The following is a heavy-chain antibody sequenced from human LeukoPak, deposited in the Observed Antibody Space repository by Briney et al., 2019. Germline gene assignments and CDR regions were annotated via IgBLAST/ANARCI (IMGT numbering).Heavy chain of an antibody. Sequence: SETLSLTCTVSGGFISSSSYYWGWIRQPSGKGLEWIGSIYYSGSTYYNPSLKSRVTISVDTSKNQFSLKLSSVTAADTAVYYCARDFGTYSSSWSNFDYWGQGTLVTVSS. CDR1: GGFISSSSYY. V-gene: IGHV4-39*07. CDR2: IYYSGST. J-gene: IGHJ4*02. CDR3: ARDFGTYSSSWSNFDY. D-gene: IGHD6-13*01.